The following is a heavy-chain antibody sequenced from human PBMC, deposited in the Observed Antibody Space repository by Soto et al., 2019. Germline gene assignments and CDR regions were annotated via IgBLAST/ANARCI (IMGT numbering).Heavy chain of an antibody. D-gene: IGHD6-13*01. CDR3: GTTTGSSSWYFDY. Sequence: VASVKVSCKASGGTFSSYAISWVRQAPGQGLEWMGGIIPIFGTANYAQKFQGRVTITADESTSTAYMELSSLRSEDTAVYYCGTTTGSSSWYFDYWGQGTLVTVSS. V-gene: IGHV1-69*13. CDR2: IIPIFGTA. CDR1: GGTFSSYA. J-gene: IGHJ4*02.